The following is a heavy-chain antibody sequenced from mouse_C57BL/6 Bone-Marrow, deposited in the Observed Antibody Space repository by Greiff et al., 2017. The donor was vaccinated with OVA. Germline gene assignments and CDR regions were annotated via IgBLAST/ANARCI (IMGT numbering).Heavy chain of an antibody. V-gene: IGHV1-39*01. CDR2: INPNYGTT. J-gene: IGHJ1*03. CDR1: GYSFTDYN. Sequence: VQLKESGPELVKPGASVKISCKASGYSFTDYNMNWVKQSNGKSLEWIGVINPNYGTTSYNQKFKGKATLTVDQSSSTAYLQLNSLTSEDYAVYYCARRKSYMIKKYFGVWGTGTTVTVSS. D-gene: IGHD2-4*01. CDR3: ARRKSYMIKKYFGV.